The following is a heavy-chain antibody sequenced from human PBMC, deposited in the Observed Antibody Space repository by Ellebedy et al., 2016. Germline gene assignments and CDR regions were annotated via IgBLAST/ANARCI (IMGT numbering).Heavy chain of an antibody. CDR3: AKGEYYDSSGYPEYFDY. CDR1: GFTFSSYG. D-gene: IGHD3-22*01. CDR2: ISYDGSNK. J-gene: IGHJ4*02. Sequence: GGSLRLXCAASGFTFSSYGMHWVRQAPGKGLEWVAVISYDGSNKYYADSVKGRFTISRDNSKNTLYLQMNSLRAEDTAVYYCAKGEYYDSSGYPEYFDYWGQGTLVTVSS. V-gene: IGHV3-30*18.